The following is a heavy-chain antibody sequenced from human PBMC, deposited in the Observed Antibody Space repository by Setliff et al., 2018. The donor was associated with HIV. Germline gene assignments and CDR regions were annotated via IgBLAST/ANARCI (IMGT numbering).Heavy chain of an antibody. CDR3: ARDPISGITVAGAFDY. CDR1: GGSIRSSNW. CDR2: IYHRGST. D-gene: IGHD6-19*01. J-gene: IGHJ4*02. V-gene: IGHV4-4*02. Sequence: LSLTCRVSGGSIRSSNWWSWVRQPPGKGLEWIGEIYHRGSTNYNPSLKSRVSISIDKSKNQFSLRMSSVTAADTAVYYCARDPISGITVAGAFDYWGQGTPVTVSS.